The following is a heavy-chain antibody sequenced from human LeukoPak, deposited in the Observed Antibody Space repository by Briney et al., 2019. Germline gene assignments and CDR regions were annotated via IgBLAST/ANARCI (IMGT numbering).Heavy chain of an antibody. Sequence: GGSLRLACAASGSTFDVYAMSGVGQAQGKALEWVSGIIWNSGTIGYADSVKGRFTISRDNAQNSLYLQMNSLRPEDTALYSCAKDKTNYYATSSYSTYFDYWGQGILVTVSS. V-gene: IGHV3-9*01. D-gene: IGHD3-22*01. J-gene: IGHJ4*02. CDR2: IIWNSGTI. CDR1: GSTFDVYA. CDR3: AKDKTNYYATSSYSTYFDY.